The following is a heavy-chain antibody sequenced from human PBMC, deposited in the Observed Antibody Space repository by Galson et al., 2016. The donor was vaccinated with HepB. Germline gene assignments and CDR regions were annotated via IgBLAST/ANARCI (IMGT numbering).Heavy chain of an antibody. CDR2: IYSADTT. V-gene: IGHV3-66*04. CDR1: GFAVRSYC. Sequence: LRLSCAVAGFAVRSYCMSWVRQAPGKGLEWASVIYSADTTYYADFVKGRFTISTDSSKNTLYLQMDSLRADATAVYYCARHYCDASGHPNDLPHWGQGTPVNVAS. J-gene: IGHJ4*02. D-gene: IGHD3-22*01. CDR3: ARHYCDASGHPNDLPH.